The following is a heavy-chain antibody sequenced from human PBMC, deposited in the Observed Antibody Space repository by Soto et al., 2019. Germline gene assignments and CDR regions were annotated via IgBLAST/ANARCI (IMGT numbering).Heavy chain of an antibody. D-gene: IGHD3-16*01. V-gene: IGHV1-69*02. CDR1: GGTFSSYT. J-gene: IGHJ5*02. Sequence: ASVKVSCKASGGTFSSYTISWVRQAPGQGLEWMGRIIPILGIANYAQKFQGRVTITADKSTSTAYMELSSLRSEDTAVYYCAMAPTSYNWFDPWGQGTLVTVSS. CDR3: AMAPTSYNWFDP. CDR2: IIPILGIA.